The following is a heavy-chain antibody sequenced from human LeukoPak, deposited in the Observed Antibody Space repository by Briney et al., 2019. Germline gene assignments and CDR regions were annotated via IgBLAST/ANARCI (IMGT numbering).Heavy chain of an antibody. J-gene: IGHJ5*02. D-gene: IGHD5-12*01. CDR3: AREVDIVATIERWFDP. Sequence: GGSLRLSCAASGFTFSSYSMNWVRQAPGKGLEWVSSISSSSSYIYYADSVKGPFTISRDNAKNSLYLQMNSLRAEGTAVYYCAREVDIVATIERWFDPWGQGTLVTVSS. CDR1: GFTFSSYS. CDR2: ISSSSSYI. V-gene: IGHV3-21*01.